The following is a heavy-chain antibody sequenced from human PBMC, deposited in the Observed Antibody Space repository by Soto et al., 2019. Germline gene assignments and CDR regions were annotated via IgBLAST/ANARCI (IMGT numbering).Heavy chain of an antibody. Sequence: VSVKVSCKASGYTFTSYAMHWVRQAPGQRLEWLGWINAGNGNTKYSQKFQGRVTITRDTSASTAYMELSSLRSEDTAVYYCAGQEPILGAFDYWGQGALVTVSS. CDR1: GYTFTSYA. V-gene: IGHV1-3*01. J-gene: IGHJ4*02. D-gene: IGHD3-10*01. CDR3: AGQEPILGAFDY. CDR2: INAGNGNT.